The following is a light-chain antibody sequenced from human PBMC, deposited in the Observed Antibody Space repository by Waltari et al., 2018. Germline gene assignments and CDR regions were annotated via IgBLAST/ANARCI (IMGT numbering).Light chain of an antibody. CDR1: TCDVGPYTS. V-gene: IGLV2-11*01. Sequence: HSALTQPRSVSGSPGQSVTISCTGTTCDVGPYTSLSWYQHHPGKAPKLIIYDVAKRPSGVPDRFSGSKSGNTASLTISGLQAEDEAEYYCCSYAGSFTWLFGGGTKLTVL. CDR3: CSYAGSFTWL. J-gene: IGLJ3*02. CDR2: DVA.